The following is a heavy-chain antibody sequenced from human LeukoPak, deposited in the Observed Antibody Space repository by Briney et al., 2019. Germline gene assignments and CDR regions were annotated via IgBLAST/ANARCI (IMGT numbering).Heavy chain of an antibody. CDR3: ARGEDDIVVVPAAPHFDY. J-gene: IGHJ4*02. CDR2: ISSSGSTI. CDR1: GFTFSNYA. V-gene: IGHV3-11*01. D-gene: IGHD2-2*01. Sequence: GGSLRLSCAASGFTFSNYAMSWIRQAPGKGLEWVSYISSSGSTIYYADSVKGRFTISRDNAKNSLYLQMNSLRAEDTAVYYCARGEDDIVVVPAAPHFDYWGQGTLVTVSS.